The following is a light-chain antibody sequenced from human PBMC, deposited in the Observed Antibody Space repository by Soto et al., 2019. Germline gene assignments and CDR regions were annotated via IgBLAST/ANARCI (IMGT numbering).Light chain of an antibody. CDR3: GSWDSSLSAYV. V-gene: IGLV1-51*01. Sequence: QSVMTQPPSVSAAPGQKVTISCSGSSSNLGGNSVSWYQQLPGTAPKLLMYDDNKRPSGIPDRFAGSKSGTSATLGITGFQTGDEADYYCGSWDSSLSAYVFGTGTKLTVL. CDR2: DDN. J-gene: IGLJ1*01. CDR1: SSNLGGNS.